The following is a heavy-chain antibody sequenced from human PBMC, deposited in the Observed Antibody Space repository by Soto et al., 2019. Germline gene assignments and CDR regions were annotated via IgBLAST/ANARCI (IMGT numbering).Heavy chain of an antibody. CDR2: VSYDGSNE. D-gene: IGHD2-15*01. CDR3: AKDGAPRYCTRSSCHPAGAY. V-gene: IGHV3-30*18. CDR1: GFTFSIYG. Sequence: GGSLRLSCAGSGFTFSIYGLHWVCQAPGKGPEWVAAVSYDGSNEYYADSVKGRFTISRDKSKNMLYLQMDSLRPEDTAVYYCAKDGAPRYCTRSSCHPAGAYWGQGTLVTVSS. J-gene: IGHJ4*02.